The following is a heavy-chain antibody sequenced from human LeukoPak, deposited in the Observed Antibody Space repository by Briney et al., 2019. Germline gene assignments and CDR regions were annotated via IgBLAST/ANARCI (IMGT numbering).Heavy chain of an antibody. Sequence: SETLSLTCSVSGGSVSSYYWSWIRQAPGKGLECIGYIYDSGSTNYNPSLKSRVTISVDTSKNQFSLNLSSVTAADTGVYFCARLLWFGEGFFLSCWGQGTLVAVSS. V-gene: IGHV4-59*02. CDR2: IYDSGST. J-gene: IGHJ4*02. CDR1: GGSVSSYY. CDR3: ARLLWFGEGFFLSC. D-gene: IGHD3-10*01.